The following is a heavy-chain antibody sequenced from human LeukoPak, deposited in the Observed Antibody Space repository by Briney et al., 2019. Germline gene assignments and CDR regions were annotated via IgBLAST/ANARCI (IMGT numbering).Heavy chain of an antibody. V-gene: IGHV3-7*01. CDR1: GFTFNTYW. Sequence: GGSLRLSCAASGFTFNTYWMSWVRLVPGKGLEWVANLKGDGSEKYYVDSVKGRFTISRDNSKNSLYLQMNSLRVEDTAVFYCARALSSTTGWYYFDHWGQGTLVTVSS. D-gene: IGHD6-19*01. J-gene: IGHJ4*02. CDR3: ARALSSTTGWYYFDH. CDR2: LKGDGSEK.